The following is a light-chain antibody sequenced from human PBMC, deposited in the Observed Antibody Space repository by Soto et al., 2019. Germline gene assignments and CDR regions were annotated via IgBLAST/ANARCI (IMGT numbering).Light chain of an antibody. J-gene: IGLJ1*01. Sequence: QSVLTQPPSASGSPGQSVAISCTGTSSDVGSYNLVSWYQQHPGKAPKLIIFEGNKRPSGISDRFSGSKSGNTASLTISGLQAEDEDDYDSCSYASLYTYVFGPGTKVTVL. V-gene: IGLV2-23*01. CDR2: EGN. CDR3: CSYASLYTYV. CDR1: SSDVGSYNL.